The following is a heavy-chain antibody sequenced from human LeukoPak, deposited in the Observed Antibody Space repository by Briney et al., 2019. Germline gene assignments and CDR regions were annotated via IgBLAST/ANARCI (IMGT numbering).Heavy chain of an antibody. Sequence: PSETLSLTCTVTGGSISSYYWGWIRQPPGKGLEWIGTIYYSGTTYYNPSLESRVTISVDTSKNQFSLKLNSVTAADTAVYYCARQGGSGNYLVYFDYWGQGTLVTVSS. V-gene: IGHV4-39*01. CDR3: ARQGGSGNYLVYFDY. J-gene: IGHJ4*02. CDR1: GGSISSYY. CDR2: IYYSGTT. D-gene: IGHD3-10*01.